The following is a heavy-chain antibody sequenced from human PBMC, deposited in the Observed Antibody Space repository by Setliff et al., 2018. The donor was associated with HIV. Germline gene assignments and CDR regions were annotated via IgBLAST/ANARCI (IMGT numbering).Heavy chain of an antibody. Sequence: SETLSLTCTVSGGSVSSTTYFWGWIRQAPGKGLQWIGSLYYSGSTNYNPSLKSRVTISVDTSKNQFSLKLSSVTAADTAVYYCARSRRYYDSSGYYPGAFDIWGQGTVVTVSS. J-gene: IGHJ3*02. V-gene: IGHV4-39*07. D-gene: IGHD3-22*01. CDR2: LYYSGST. CDR3: ARSRRYYDSSGYYPGAFDI. CDR1: GGSVSSTTYF.